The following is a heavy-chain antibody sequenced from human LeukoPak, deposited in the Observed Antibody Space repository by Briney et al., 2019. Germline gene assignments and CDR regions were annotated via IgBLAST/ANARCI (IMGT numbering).Heavy chain of an antibody. CDR1: GFTFSSFG. CDR2: MSYDGNNK. D-gene: IGHD4/OR15-4a*01. CDR3: ARDHEVLWFGH. V-gene: IGHV3-30*03. Sequence: PGGSLRLSCSASGFTFSSFGMHWVRQAPGKGLEWVTLMSYDGNNKYSADSVRGRFSISRDNSKNSLYLQMNSLRAEDTAVYYCARDHEVLWFGHWGQGTLVTVSS. J-gene: IGHJ5*02.